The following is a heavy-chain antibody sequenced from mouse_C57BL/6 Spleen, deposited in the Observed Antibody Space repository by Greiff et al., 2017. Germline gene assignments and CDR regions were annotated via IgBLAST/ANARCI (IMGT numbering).Heavy chain of an antibody. D-gene: IGHD2-3*01. Sequence: QVQLQQSGAELVRPGASVTLSCKASGYTFTDYEMHWVKQTPVHGLEWIGAIDPETGGTAYNQKFKGKAIPTADKSSSTAYMELRSLTSEDSAVYYCTRDGYYGVDYWGQGTSVTVSS. J-gene: IGHJ4*01. V-gene: IGHV1-15*01. CDR2: IDPETGGT. CDR1: GYTFTDYE. CDR3: TRDGYYGVDY.